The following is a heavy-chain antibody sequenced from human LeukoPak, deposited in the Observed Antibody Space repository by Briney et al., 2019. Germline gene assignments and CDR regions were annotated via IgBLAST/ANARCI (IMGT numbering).Heavy chain of an antibody. Sequence: PGRSLRLSCAASGFTFSSYGMHWVRQAPGKGLEWVAVISYDGSNKYYADSVKGRFTISRDNSKNTLYLQMNSLRAEDTAVYYCAKDTEDFDYWGRGTLVTVSS. CDR3: AKDTEDFDY. V-gene: IGHV3-30*18. J-gene: IGHJ4*02. CDR2: ISYDGSNK. CDR1: GFTFSSYG.